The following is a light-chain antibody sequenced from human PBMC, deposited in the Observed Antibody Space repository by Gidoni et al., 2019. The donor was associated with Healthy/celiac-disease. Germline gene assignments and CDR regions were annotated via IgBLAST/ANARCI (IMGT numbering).Light chain of an antibody. V-gene: IGKV1-12*01. CDR3: QQANSFPLT. CDR2: VAS. Sequence: DIQMTQSPSSVSASVGDRVTITCRSSKGISSWLAWYQQKPGKAPKLLIYVASSLQSGVPSRFSGSGSGTDITLTISSLQHEDFASYYWQQANSFPLTFGGGTKVEIK. J-gene: IGKJ4*01. CDR1: KGISSW.